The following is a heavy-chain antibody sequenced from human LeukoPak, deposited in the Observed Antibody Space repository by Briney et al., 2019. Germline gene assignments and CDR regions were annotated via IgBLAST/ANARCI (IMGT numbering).Heavy chain of an antibody. Sequence: PGGSLRLSCEASGFSFSSYGMHWVRQAPGKGLEWVAFIRYDGSNKYYADSVKGRFTISGDNSKNTLYLQMNSLRDEYTAVYYCAKDLRAYCSGGSCYWDWLGGQGTLVTVSS. CDR2: IRYDGSNK. CDR3: AKDLRAYCSGGSCYWDWL. V-gene: IGHV3-30*02. CDR1: GFSFSSYG. D-gene: IGHD2-15*01. J-gene: IGHJ1*01.